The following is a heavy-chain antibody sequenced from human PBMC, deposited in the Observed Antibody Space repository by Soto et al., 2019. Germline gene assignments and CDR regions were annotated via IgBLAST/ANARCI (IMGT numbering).Heavy chain of an antibody. J-gene: IGHJ6*02. CDR2: ASHTGGT. Sequence: QVQVQQWGAGLLKFSETLFLTCAVNGVSFSGWHWNWIRQPPGKGLEWIGEASHTGGTNYNPSLESRVTISVDRSRNQLSLKLTSVSAADTAVYYCARSRNLDVWGPGTTVIVSS. D-gene: IGHD1-1*01. CDR3: ARSRNLDV. V-gene: IGHV4-34*01. CDR1: GVSFSGWH.